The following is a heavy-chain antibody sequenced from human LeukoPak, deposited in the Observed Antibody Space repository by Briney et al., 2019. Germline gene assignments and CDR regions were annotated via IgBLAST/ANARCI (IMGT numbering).Heavy chain of an antibody. CDR3: AKGVSSGWYYFDY. CDR1: GFTFSSYA. Sequence: PGGSLRLFCAASGFTFSSYAMSWVRQAPGKGLEWVSAISGSGGSTYYADCVEGRFTISRDNSKNTLYLQMNSLRAEDTAVYYCAKGVSSGWYYFDYWGQGTLVTVS. D-gene: IGHD6-19*01. V-gene: IGHV3-23*01. J-gene: IGHJ4*02. CDR2: ISGSGGST.